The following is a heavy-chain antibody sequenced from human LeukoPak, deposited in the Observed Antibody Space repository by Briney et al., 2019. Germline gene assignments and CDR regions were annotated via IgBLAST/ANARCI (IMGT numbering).Heavy chain of an antibody. CDR2: ISGSGGST. CDR3: AKDEDYYDSSGYYY. Sequence: QAGGSLRLSCAASGFTFSSYAMSRVRQAPGKGLEWVSAISGSGGSTYYADSVKGRFTISRDNSKNTLYLQMNSLRAEDTAVYYCAKDEDYYDSSGYYYWGQGTLVTVSS. D-gene: IGHD3-22*01. V-gene: IGHV3-23*01. J-gene: IGHJ4*02. CDR1: GFTFSSYA.